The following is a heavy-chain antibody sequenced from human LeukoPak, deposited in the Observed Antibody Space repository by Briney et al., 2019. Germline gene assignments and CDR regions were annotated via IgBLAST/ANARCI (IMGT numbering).Heavy chain of an antibody. D-gene: IGHD6-13*01. CDR2: IYPGDSDT. V-gene: IGHV5-51*01. CDR3: ARREGYSSSWYYFDY. J-gene: IGHJ4*02. Sequence: GESLKISCKGSGYSFTSYRIGWVRQMPGKGLGWMGIIYPGDSDTRYSPSFQGQVTISADKSISTAYLQWSSLKASDTAMYYCARREGYSSSWYYFDYWGQGTLVTVSS. CDR1: GYSFTSYR.